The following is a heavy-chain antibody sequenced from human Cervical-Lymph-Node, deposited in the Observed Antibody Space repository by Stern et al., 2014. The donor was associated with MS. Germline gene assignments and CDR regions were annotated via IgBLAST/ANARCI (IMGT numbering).Heavy chain of an antibody. CDR1: GGSISSSNW. V-gene: IGHV4-4*02. CDR3: AREGYSSSYDAFDI. J-gene: IGHJ3*02. D-gene: IGHD6-6*01. Sequence: DQLVESGPGLVKPSGTLSLTCAVSGGSISSSNWGSWVRQPPGKGLGWIGEIYPSGSTNYNPSLKSRVTISVDKSKNQFSLKLSSVTAADTAVYYCAREGYSSSYDAFDIWGQGTMVTVSS. CDR2: IYPSGST.